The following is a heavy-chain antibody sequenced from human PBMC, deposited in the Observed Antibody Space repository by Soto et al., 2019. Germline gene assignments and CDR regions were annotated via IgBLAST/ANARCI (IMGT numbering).Heavy chain of an antibody. J-gene: IGHJ6*02. CDR2: TYYRSKWYY. Sequence: PSQTLSLTCAISGDSVSSNSAAWNWIRQSPSRGLEWLGRTYYRSKWYYGYAVSVKSRITIKPDTSKNQFSLQLNSVTPEDAAVYYCARIHSSSSSDMDVWGQGTAVTVSS. V-gene: IGHV6-1*01. D-gene: IGHD6-6*01. CDR3: ARIHSSSSSDMDV. CDR1: GDSVSSNSAA.